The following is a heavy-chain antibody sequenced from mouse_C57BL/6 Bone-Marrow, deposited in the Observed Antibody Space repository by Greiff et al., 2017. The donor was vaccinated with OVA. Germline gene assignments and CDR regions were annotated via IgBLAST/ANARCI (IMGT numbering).Heavy chain of an antibody. CDR1: GYSFTGYY. Sequence: EVKLMESGPELVKPGASVKISCKASGYSFTGYYMNWVKQSPEKSLEWIGEINPSTGGTTYNQKFKAKATLTVDKSSSTAYMQLKSLTSEDSAVYYCARPTTDWYFDVWGTGTTVTVSS. J-gene: IGHJ1*03. CDR2: INPSTGGT. CDR3: ARPTTDWYFDV. D-gene: IGHD4-1*02. V-gene: IGHV1-42*01.